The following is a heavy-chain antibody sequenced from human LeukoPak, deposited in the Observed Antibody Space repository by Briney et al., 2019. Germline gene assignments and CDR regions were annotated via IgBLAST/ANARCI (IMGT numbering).Heavy chain of an antibody. V-gene: IGHV4-59*01. J-gene: IGHJ6*03. CDR2: IYYSGST. Sequence: SETLSLTCTVSGGSISSYYWSWIRQPPGKGLKWIGYIYYSGSTSYSPSLRSRVTISVDTSKNQFSLKLSSVTAADTAVYYCASLRGYSFRVGFDYYMDVWGKGTTVTISS. CDR3: ASLRGYSFRVGFDYYMDV. D-gene: IGHD5-18*01. CDR1: GGSISSYY.